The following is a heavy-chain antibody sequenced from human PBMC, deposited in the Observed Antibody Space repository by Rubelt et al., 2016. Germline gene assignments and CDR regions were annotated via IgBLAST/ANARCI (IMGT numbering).Heavy chain of an antibody. V-gene: IGHV6-1*01. D-gene: IGHD5-12*01. Sequence: VSSNSATWIWIRQSPSRGLEWLGRTYYKSKWYNDYAVSVKSRISINPDPSKNQFSLQLDSVTPDDTAMYDCARAAGAYVFKIDFWGQGSPVIVSS. CDR1: VSSNSAT. CDR3: ARAAGAYVFKIDF. J-gene: IGHJ4*02. CDR2: TYYKSKWYN.